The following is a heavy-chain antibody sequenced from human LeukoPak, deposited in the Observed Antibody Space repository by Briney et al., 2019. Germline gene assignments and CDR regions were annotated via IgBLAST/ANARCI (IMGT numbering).Heavy chain of an antibody. Sequence: PWASVKVSCKASGYTFTSYYMHWVRQAPGQGLEWMGIINPSGGSTSYAQKFQGRVTMNRDTSTSTVYMELSSLRSEDTAVYYCARDRNPAAKSSSPNWFDPWGQGTLVTVSS. CDR1: GYTFTSYY. CDR3: ARDRNPAAKSSSPNWFDP. V-gene: IGHV1-46*01. CDR2: INPSGGST. D-gene: IGHD6-13*01. J-gene: IGHJ5*02.